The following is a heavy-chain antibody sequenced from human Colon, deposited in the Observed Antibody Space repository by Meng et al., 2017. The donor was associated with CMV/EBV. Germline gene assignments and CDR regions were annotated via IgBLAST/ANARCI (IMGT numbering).Heavy chain of an antibody. D-gene: IGHD1-26*01. Sequence: GELGAAGGGFVPPGGSLRLSCAGSGFIFSNYWMHWVRQVPGGGLLWVSRIDNYGTITSYADSVKGRFTISRDNAKNTLYLQIDSLRVDDSAVYYCGRDLSGERDHWGQGTLVTVSS. CDR2: IDNYGTIT. V-gene: IGHV3-74*01. CDR1: GFIFSNYW. J-gene: IGHJ4*02. CDR3: GRDLSGERDH.